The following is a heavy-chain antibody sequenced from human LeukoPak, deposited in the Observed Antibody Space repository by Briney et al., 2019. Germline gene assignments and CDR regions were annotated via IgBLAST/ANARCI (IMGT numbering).Heavy chain of an antibody. D-gene: IGHD5-24*01. CDR1: GFTFSDYY. Sequence: PGGALRLSCAASGFTFSDYYRSWIRQAPGKGVEWGSYISSSGSTIYYADSVKGGFTISRDNAQNSLYLQKNSLRAADTAVYYCARGFSGRWLQLEPFDYWGQGTLVTVSS. J-gene: IGHJ4*02. V-gene: IGHV3-11*01. CDR3: ARGFSGRWLQLEPFDY. CDR2: ISSSGSTI.